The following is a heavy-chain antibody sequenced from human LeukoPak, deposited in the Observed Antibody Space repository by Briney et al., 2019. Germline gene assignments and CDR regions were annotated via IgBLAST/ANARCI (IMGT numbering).Heavy chain of an antibody. CDR1: GGSISSGGYY. V-gene: IGHV4-31*03. CDR3: ARGVGLGHSSSWYFHVNNWFDP. CDR2: IYYSGST. D-gene: IGHD6-13*01. Sequence: PSETLSLTCTVSGGSISSGGYYWSWIRQHPGKGLEWIGYIYYSGSTYYNPSLKSRVTISVDTSKNQFSLKLSSVTAADTAVYYCARGVGLGHSSSWYFHVNNWFDPWGQGTLVTVSS. J-gene: IGHJ5*02.